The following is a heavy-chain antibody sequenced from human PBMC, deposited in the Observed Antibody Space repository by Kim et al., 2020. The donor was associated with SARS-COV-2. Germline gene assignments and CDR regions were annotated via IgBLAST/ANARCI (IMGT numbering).Heavy chain of an antibody. CDR2: FDPEDGEI. V-gene: IGHV1-24*01. CDR1: GYTLTELS. Sequence: ASVKVSCKVSGYTLTELSMHWVRQAPGKGLEWMGGFDPEDGEIIYAQELQDRLTMTEDTTTDTGYMELSSLEAEDTAVYYCATYASGSRYVDLWGQGTPV. D-gene: IGHD3-10*01. CDR3: ATYASGSRYVDL. J-gene: IGHJ4*03.